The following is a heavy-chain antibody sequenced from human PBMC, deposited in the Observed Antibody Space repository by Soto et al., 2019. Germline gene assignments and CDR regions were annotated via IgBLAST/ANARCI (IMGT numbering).Heavy chain of an antibody. J-gene: IGHJ4*02. Sequence: GGSLRLSCAASGFTVSSNYMSWVRQAPGKGLEWVSVIYSGGSTYYADSVMGRFTISRDNSKNTLYLQMNSLRAEDTAVYYCARLRYFDWLGSEYYFDYWGQGTLVTVSS. CDR3: ARLRYFDWLGSEYYFDY. V-gene: IGHV3-53*01. CDR1: GFTVSSNY. D-gene: IGHD3-9*01. CDR2: IYSGGST.